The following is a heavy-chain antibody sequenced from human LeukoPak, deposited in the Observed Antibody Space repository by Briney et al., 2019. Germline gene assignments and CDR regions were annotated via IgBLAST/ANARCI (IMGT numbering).Heavy chain of an antibody. CDR3: AKGGGYSYENYYYYMDV. J-gene: IGHJ6*03. CDR1: GFTFSSYG. Sequence: QAGGSLRLSCAASGFTFSSYGMHWVRHAPDKGLEWVAFIRYDGNSKDYADSVKGRFTISRDNSKNTLYLQMNSLRGEDTALYYCAKGGGYSYENYYYYMDVWGKGTTVTVSS. D-gene: IGHD5-18*01. V-gene: IGHV3-30*02. CDR2: IRYDGNSK.